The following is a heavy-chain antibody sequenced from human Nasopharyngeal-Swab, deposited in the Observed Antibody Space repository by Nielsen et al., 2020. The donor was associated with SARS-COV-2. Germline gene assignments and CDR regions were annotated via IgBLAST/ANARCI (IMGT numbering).Heavy chain of an antibody. CDR2: IYYSGSP. Sequence: SETLSLTCTVSGGSISSSSYYWGWIRQPPGKGLEWIGSIYYSGSPYYNPSLKSRVTISVDPSKNQFSLKLSSVTAADTAVYYCAGDQSDSSGYYYVNYYYYGMDVWGQGTTVTVSS. CDR3: AGDQSDSSGYYYVNYYYYGMDV. D-gene: IGHD3-22*01. CDR1: GGSISSSSYY. V-gene: IGHV4-39*01. J-gene: IGHJ6*02.